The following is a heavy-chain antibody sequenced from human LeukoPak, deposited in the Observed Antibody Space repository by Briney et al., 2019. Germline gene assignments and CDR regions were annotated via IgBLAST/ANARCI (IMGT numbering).Heavy chain of an antibody. V-gene: IGHV1-69*04. D-gene: IGHD3-22*01. CDR3: ARGYYDSSGYYLGIFDY. CDR1: GGTFSSYA. CDR2: IIPILGIA. Sequence: ASVKVSCKASGGTFSSYATSWVRQAPGQGLEWMGRIIPILGIANYAQKFQGRVTVTADKSTSTAYMELSSLRSEDTAVYYCARGYYDSSGYYLGIFDYWGQGTLVTVPS. J-gene: IGHJ4*02.